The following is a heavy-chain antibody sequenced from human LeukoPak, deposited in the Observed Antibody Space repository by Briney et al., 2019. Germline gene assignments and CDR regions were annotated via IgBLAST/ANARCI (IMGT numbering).Heavy chain of an antibody. Sequence: SETLSLTCTVSGGSINSYYWSWIRQPPRKGLEWIGYIYYSGSTNYNPPNRRRATLSDNTTNHHFSRRSSSTAAAATAYYYGYSSSSNNNPSLKSRVTISVDTSKNQFSLRLSSVTAADTAVYYCARVTGYMTEDYLDYWGQGTLITVSS. CDR3: YSSSSNNNPSLKSRVTISVDTSKNQFSLRLSSVTAADTAVYYCARVTGYMTEDYLDY. J-gene: IGHJ4*02. D-gene: IGHD2-2*01. CDR1: GGSINSYY. CDR2: IYYSGST. V-gene: IGHV4-59*01.